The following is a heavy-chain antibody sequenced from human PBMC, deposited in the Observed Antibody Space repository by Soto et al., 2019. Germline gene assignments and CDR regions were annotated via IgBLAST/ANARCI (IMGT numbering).Heavy chain of an antibody. CDR2: IIPIFGTA. D-gene: IGHD3-10*01. CDR3: ARDVRMVRGVIMDYYYGMDV. CDR1: GGTFSSYA. V-gene: IGHV1-69*06. Sequence: ASVKVSCKASGGTFSSYAISWVRQAPGQGLEWMGGIIPIFGTANYAQKFQGRVTITADKSTSTAYMELSSLRSEDTAVYYCARDVRMVRGVIMDYYYGMDVWGQGTTVTVSS. J-gene: IGHJ6*02.